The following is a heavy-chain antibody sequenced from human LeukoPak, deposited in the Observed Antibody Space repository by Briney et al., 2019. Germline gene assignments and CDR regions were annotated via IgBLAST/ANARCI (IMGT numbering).Heavy chain of an antibody. D-gene: IGHD2-21*02. CDR3: ARVYCDGDCYETRGAFDI. J-gene: IGHJ3*02. CDR1: GGTFSSYG. CDR2: IIPILGTT. Sequence: SVRVSCKASGGTFSSYGITWVRQAPGQGPEWMGGIIPILGTTNYAQKFQGRVTITADKSRSTVYMELSSLRSEDTAVYYCARVYCDGDCYETRGAFDIWGQGTVVTVSS. V-gene: IGHV1-69*06.